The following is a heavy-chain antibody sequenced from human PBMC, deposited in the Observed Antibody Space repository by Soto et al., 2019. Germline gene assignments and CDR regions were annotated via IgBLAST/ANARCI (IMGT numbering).Heavy chain of an antibody. Sequence: GESLKISCKGSGYSFTSYWIGWVRQMPGKGLEWMGIIYPGDSDTRYSPSFQGQVPISADKSISTAYLQWSSLKAADTAMYYCERLMYSSSPCYYYYGMYVWGQGTTVTVSS. CDR3: ERLMYSSSPCYYYYGMYV. D-gene: IGHD6-6*01. V-gene: IGHV5-51*01. CDR2: IYPGDSDT. CDR1: GYSFTSYW. J-gene: IGHJ6*01.